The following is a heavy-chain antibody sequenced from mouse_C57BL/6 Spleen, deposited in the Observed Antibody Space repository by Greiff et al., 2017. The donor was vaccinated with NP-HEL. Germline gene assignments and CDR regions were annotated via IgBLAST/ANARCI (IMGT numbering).Heavy chain of an antibody. D-gene: IGHD1-1*01. Sequence: QVQLQQSGPELVKPGASVKLSCKASGYTFTSYDINWVKQRPGQGLEWIGWIYPRDGSTKYNEKFKGKATLTVDTSSSTAYMELHSLTSEDSAVYFCARWVYYYGSSYVLYFDYWGQGTTLTVSS. J-gene: IGHJ2*01. CDR1: GYTFTSYD. CDR2: IYPRDGST. CDR3: ARWVYYYGSSYVLYFDY. V-gene: IGHV1-85*01.